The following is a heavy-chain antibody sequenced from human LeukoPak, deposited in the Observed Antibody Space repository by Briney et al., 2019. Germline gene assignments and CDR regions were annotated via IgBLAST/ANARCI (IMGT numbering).Heavy chain of an antibody. V-gene: IGHV3-23*01. Sequence: GGSLRLSCAASGFTFNNYAMSWVRQAPGKGLEWVSAISGSGGSTYYADSVKGRFTISRDNSKNTLCLHMNSLRAEDTAIYYCAKGHCSSTSCLSSAEYFQRWGQGTLVTVSS. J-gene: IGHJ1*01. D-gene: IGHD2-2*01. CDR1: GFTFNNYA. CDR2: ISGSGGST. CDR3: AKGHCSSTSCLSSAEYFQR.